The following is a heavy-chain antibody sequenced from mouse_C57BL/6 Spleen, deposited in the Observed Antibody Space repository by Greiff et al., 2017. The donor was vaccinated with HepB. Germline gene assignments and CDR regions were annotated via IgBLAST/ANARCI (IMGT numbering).Heavy chain of an antibody. D-gene: IGHD1-1*01. Sequence: QVHVKQSGAELVRPGTSVKMSCKASGYTFTNYWIGWAKQRPGHGLEWIGDIYPGGGYTNYNEKFKGKATLTADKSSSTAYMQFSSLTSEDSAIYYCARRESNYYGSSHWYFDVWGTGTTVTVSS. J-gene: IGHJ1*03. V-gene: IGHV1-63*01. CDR2: IYPGGGYT. CDR1: GYTFTNYW. CDR3: ARRESNYYGSSHWYFDV.